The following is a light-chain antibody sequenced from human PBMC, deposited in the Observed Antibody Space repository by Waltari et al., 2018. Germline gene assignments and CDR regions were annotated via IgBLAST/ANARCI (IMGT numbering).Light chain of an antibody. V-gene: IGKV3-20*01. Sequence: EIVLTQSPGTLSLSPGERATFSCRASQSVSRTLAWYQQKPCQAPKLLIYGASIRATGIPDRFTGSGSGTDFSLTISSLEPEDFAIYFCQHYVRLPATFGQGTKVEIK. J-gene: IGKJ1*01. CDR1: QSVSRT. CDR2: GAS. CDR3: QHYVRLPAT.